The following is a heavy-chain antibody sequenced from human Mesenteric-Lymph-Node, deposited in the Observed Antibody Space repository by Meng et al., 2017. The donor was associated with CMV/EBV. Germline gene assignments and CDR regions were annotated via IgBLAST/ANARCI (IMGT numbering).Heavy chain of an antibody. J-gene: IGHJ5*02. Sequence: GESLKISCAASGFIFDENTMHWVRQAPGKGLEWVSLITWDSVSTYYADSVKGRFTISRDNSKNTLYLQMSSLRAEDTAVYYCAKDVGYYDFWSGFDPWGQGTLVTVSS. CDR2: ITWDSVST. CDR1: GFIFDENT. V-gene: IGHV3-43*01. D-gene: IGHD3-3*01. CDR3: AKDVGYYDFWSGFDP.